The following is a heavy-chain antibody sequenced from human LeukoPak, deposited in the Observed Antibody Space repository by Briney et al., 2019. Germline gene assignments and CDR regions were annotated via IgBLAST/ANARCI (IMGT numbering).Heavy chain of an antibody. CDR2: IYHSGST. Sequence: PSQTLSLTYAVSGGSISSGGYSWGWLRQPPGKGLEWIGSIYHSGSTYYNPSLKSRVTISVDTSKDQFSLKLSSVTAADTAVYFCARVGIDSGSFADFDYWGQGTLVTVSS. CDR1: GGSISSGGYS. CDR3: ARVGIDSGSFADFDY. D-gene: IGHD1-26*01. V-gene: IGHV4-30-2*03. J-gene: IGHJ4*02.